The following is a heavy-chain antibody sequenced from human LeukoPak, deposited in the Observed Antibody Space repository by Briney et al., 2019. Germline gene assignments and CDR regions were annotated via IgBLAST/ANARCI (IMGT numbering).Heavy chain of an antibody. D-gene: IGHD6-19*01. CDR2: ISGSGGST. V-gene: IGHV3-23*01. J-gene: IGHJ4*02. Sequence: GGSLRLSCAASGFTFSTYAVNWVRQAPGKGLEWVSAISGSGGSTYYADSVKGRFTISRDNSKNTLYLQMNSLRAEDTAVYYCAKDRRFRGSGWCFDYWGQGTLVTVSS. CDR3: AKDRRFRGSGWCFDY. CDR1: GFTFSTYA.